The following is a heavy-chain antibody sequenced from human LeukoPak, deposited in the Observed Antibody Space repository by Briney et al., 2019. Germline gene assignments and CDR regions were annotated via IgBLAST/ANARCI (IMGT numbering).Heavy chain of an antibody. V-gene: IGHV1-46*01. CDR3: ARALTYYYDSSGSRGGWFDP. J-gene: IGHJ5*02. CDR1: GYTFTSYY. Sequence: VASVKVSCKASGYTFTSYYMHWVRQAPGQGLEWMGIINPSGGSTSYAQKFQGRVTMTRDTSTSTVYMELSSLRSEDTAVYYCARALTYYYDSSGSRGGWFDPWGQGTLVTVSS. CDR2: INPSGGST. D-gene: IGHD3-22*01.